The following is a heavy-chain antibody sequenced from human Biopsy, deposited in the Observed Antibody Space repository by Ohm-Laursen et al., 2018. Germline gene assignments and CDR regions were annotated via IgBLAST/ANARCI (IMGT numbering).Heavy chain of an antibody. V-gene: IGHV4-59*01. CDR3: ARDRGYYSDRTVPGYFDL. Sequence: GTLSLTCTISGDSISSYYWSWIRQPPGKGLQWIGYVYYTGSTDYNPSLQSRVTISVDTSKNHFSLRLRSVTPADTAIYYCARDRGYYSDRTVPGYFDLWGRGTLVTVSS. CDR2: VYYTGST. J-gene: IGHJ2*01. CDR1: GDSISSYY. D-gene: IGHD3-22*01.